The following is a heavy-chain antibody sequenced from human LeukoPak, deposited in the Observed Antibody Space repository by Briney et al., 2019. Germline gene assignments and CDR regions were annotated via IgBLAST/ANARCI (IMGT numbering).Heavy chain of an antibody. CDR3: ARDSDAFCGGDCYSSY. V-gene: IGHV3-30-3*01. CDR2: ISYDGSNN. J-gene: IGHJ4*02. CDR1: GLTFSSYA. D-gene: IGHD2-21*02. Sequence: PGGSLRLSCAASGLTFSSYAMHWVRQAPGKGLEWVAVISYDGSNNHYADSVKGRFTISRDNSKNTLYLQMKSLRAEDMAVYYCARDSDAFCGGDCYSSYWGQGTLVTVSS.